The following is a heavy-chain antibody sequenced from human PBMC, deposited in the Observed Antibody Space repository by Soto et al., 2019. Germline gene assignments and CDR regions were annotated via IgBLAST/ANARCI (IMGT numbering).Heavy chain of an antibody. J-gene: IGHJ6*02. CDR2: ISYDGNNK. Sequence: QVQLVESGGGVVQPGRSLILSCAASGFSLSNNGMHWVRQAPGKGLEWVAVISYDGNNKYYADSVKGRFTISRDNSKNTVYLEMNNLRAEDTAMYYCAKGGSGNYLTYYYYYGMDVWGQGTTVTVSS. CDR3: AKGGSGNYLTYYYYYGMDV. CDR1: GFSLSNNG. D-gene: IGHD3-22*01. V-gene: IGHV3-30*18.